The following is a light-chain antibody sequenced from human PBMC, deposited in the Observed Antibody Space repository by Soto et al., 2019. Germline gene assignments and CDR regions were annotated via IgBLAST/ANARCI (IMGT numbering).Light chain of an antibody. J-gene: IGKJ2*01. CDR3: QQSYSLPFT. Sequence: DIRMTQSPSSLSASVGDRVTITCRASQTIHTFLNWYQQKPGKAPNLLIYGASTLQSGVPSRFSGSGSGTDFRLNISDLQPDDFATYYCQQSYSLPFTFGQGTRLEI. V-gene: IGKV1-39*01. CDR1: QTIHTF. CDR2: GAS.